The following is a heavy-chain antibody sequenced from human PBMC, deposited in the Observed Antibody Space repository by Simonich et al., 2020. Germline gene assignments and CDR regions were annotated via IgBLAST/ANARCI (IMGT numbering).Heavy chain of an antibody. Sequence: QVQLVQSGAEVKKPGASVKVSCKASGYTFTGYYMHWVRQAPGQGLGGMGRSKPNSGCTNDEKNVQGRGTRTRDKSISTAYMERSRLRADDTAVYYCARDGGNCSGGSCYWYFDLWGRGTLVTVSS. CDR3: ARDGGNCSGGSCYWYFDL. CDR2: SKPNSGCT. CDR1: GYTFTGYY. V-gene: IGHV1-2*06. D-gene: IGHD2-15*01. J-gene: IGHJ2*01.